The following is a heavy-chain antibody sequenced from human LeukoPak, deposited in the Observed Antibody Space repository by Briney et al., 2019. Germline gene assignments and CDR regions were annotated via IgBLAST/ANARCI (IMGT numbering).Heavy chain of an antibody. V-gene: IGHV3-23*01. CDR3: TKEPASYGGNHLDG. CDR1: GFLFCCQA. CDR2: ISDSSAST. Sequence: GGSVRHSRAASGFLFCCQAMRGVRPATGEGLEGGAAISDSSASTYYADSVKGQFTISRDNSKNTLYLQMNSLRAEDTAVYYCTKEPASYGGNHLDGWGQGTLVT. J-gene: IGHJ4*02. D-gene: IGHD4-23*01.